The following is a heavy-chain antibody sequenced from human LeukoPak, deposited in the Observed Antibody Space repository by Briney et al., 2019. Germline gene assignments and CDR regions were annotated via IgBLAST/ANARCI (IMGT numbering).Heavy chain of an antibody. CDR3: ARDSGDWFDP. CDR1: GGSISSGHNY. CDR2: IYYSGNT. J-gene: IGHJ5*02. Sequence: PSETLFLTCTVSGGSISSGHNYWSWIRQHPGKGLEWIGYIYYSGNTFYNPSLKSRVTISVDTSKNQFSLKLNSVTAADTAVYYCARDSGDWFDPWGQGTLVTVSS. V-gene: IGHV4-31*03.